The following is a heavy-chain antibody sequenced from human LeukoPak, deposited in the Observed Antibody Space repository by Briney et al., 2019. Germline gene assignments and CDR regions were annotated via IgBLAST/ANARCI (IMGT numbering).Heavy chain of an antibody. V-gene: IGHV5-51*01. D-gene: IGHD2-2*01. Sequence: GESLKISCKGSGYSFISYWIGWVRQMPGKGLEWMGIIYPGDSDTRYGPSFQGQVTIPADKSISTAYLQWNSLKASDTAMYYCARPVCTTTTCYGYYFDYWGQGTLVTVSS. J-gene: IGHJ4*02. CDR2: IYPGDSDT. CDR1: GYSFISYW. CDR3: ARPVCTTTTCYGYYFDY.